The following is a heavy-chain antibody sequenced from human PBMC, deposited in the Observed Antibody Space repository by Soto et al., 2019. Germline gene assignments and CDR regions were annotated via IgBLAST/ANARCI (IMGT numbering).Heavy chain of an antibody. J-gene: IGHJ4*02. CDR1: GGTFSTYA. CDR2: IIPMFGTA. D-gene: IGHD5-18*01. Sequence: QVQLVQSGAEVKKPESSVKVSCKAPGGTFSTYAISWVRQAPGQGLEWMGGIIPMFGTANYAQRFQDRVTIPADDSTNTVYMGLSSLRSEDTAVYSCASGIQLWLRRINNGYAGWGQGTLVTVSS. V-gene: IGHV1-69*12. CDR3: ASGIQLWLRRINNGYAG.